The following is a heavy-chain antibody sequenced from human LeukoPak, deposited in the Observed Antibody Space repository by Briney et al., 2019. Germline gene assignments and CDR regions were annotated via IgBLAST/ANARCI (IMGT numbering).Heavy chain of an antibody. CDR1: GFTFSSYA. CDR3: ARDLVYDFWSGYYNAQPHAFDI. D-gene: IGHD3-3*01. Sequence: PGGSLRLSCAASGFTFSSYAMSWVRQAPGKGLEWVSSISSSSSYIYYADSVKGRFTSSRDNAKNSLYLQMNSLRAEGTAVYYCARDLVYDFWSGYYNAQPHAFDIWGQGTMVTVSS. J-gene: IGHJ3*02. V-gene: IGHV3-21*01. CDR2: ISSSSSYI.